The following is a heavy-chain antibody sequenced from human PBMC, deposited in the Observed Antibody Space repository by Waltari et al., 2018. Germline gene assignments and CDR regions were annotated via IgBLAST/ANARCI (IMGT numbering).Heavy chain of an antibody. V-gene: IGHV5-51*01. J-gene: IGHJ5*02. D-gene: IGHD4-17*01. CDR3: ARRPTHANYGDYDWFDP. CDR1: GYSFTSYW. Sequence: EVQLVQSGAEVKKPGESLKISCKGSGYSFTSYWIGWVRQLPGKGLEWMGIIYPGDSDTRYSPSFQGQVTISADKSISTAYLQWSSLKASDTAMYYCARRPTHANYGDYDWFDPWGQGTLVTVSS. CDR2: IYPGDSDT.